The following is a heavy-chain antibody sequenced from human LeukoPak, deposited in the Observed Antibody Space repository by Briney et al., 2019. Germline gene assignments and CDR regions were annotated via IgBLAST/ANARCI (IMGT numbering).Heavy chain of an antibody. V-gene: IGHV4-38-2*01. CDR3: ARLLACGGAPCRTARFQFDS. Sequence: PSETLSLTCAVSSYSISSDNYWGWVRQPPGKGLEWIGSIYPTGNTYYNPSLKSRVAISVDTSKNQFSLKLTSIIAADTAVYYCARLLACGGAPCRTARFQFDSWGQGTLVAVSS. D-gene: IGHD2-21*01. J-gene: IGHJ4*02. CDR1: SYSISSDNY. CDR2: IYPTGNT.